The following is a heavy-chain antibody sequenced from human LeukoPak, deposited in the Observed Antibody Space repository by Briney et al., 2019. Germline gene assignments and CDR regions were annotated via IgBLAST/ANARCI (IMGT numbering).Heavy chain of an antibody. V-gene: IGHV5-51*01. J-gene: IGHJ4*02. D-gene: IGHD3-9*01. Sequence: GESLKISCKGSEYSFTSYWIGWVRQMPGKGLEWMGIIYRGDSNTRYSPSFQGQVTISVDKSISTAYLQWNSLKASDTAIYYCTRSPDIDILTGYSRYYFDYWGQGTLVTVSS. CDR1: EYSFTSYW. CDR2: IYRGDSNT. CDR3: TRSPDIDILTGYSRYYFDY.